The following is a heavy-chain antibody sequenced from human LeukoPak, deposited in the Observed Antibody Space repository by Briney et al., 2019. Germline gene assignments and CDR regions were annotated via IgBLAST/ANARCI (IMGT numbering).Heavy chain of an antibody. CDR3: AREYSSSSFDY. Sequence: SVKVSRKASGGTFSSYAISWVRQAPGQGLEWMGRIIPIFGIANYAQKFQGRVTITADKSTSTAYMELSSLRSEDTAVYYCAREYSSSSFDYWGQGTLVTVSS. J-gene: IGHJ4*02. V-gene: IGHV1-69*04. D-gene: IGHD6-6*01. CDR1: GGTFSSYA. CDR2: IIPIFGIA.